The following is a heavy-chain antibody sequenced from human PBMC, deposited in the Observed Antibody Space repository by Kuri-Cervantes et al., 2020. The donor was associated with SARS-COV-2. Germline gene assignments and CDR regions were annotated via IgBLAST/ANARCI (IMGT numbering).Heavy chain of an antibody. CDR2: IWYDGENE. Sequence: SLKISCVASGFTFSNYVIHWVRQAPGKGLEWVAVIWYDGENEYYAGSVKGRFTISRDNSKNTVSLYMNSLRAEDTAMYYCARGAANYYYMDVWGKGTTVTVSS. CDR3: ARGAANYYYMDV. CDR1: GFTFSNYV. V-gene: IGHV3-33*08. D-gene: IGHD3-16*01. J-gene: IGHJ6*03.